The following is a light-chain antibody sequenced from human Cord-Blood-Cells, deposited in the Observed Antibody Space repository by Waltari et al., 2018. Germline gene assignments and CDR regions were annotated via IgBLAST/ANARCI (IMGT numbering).Light chain of an antibody. CDR2: GAS. Sequence: EIVMTQSPATLSVSPGERATLSCRASQSVSSNLAWYQQKPGQAPRLLRYGASTRATGIPARFSGGWSGTEFTLTISSLQSEDFVVYYCQQYNNWLFTFGPGTKVDIK. J-gene: IGKJ3*01. CDR3: QQYNNWLFT. CDR1: QSVSSN. V-gene: IGKV3-15*01.